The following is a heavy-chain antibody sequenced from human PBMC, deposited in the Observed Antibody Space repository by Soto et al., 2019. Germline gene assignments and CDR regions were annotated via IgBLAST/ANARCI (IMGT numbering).Heavy chain of an antibody. CDR2: INPSGGNT. Sequence: GASVKVSCKASGYTFTIYYMHWVLQAPGQGLEWMGIINPSGGNTSYAQKFQGRVTMTRDTSTSTAYMELSSLRSEDTAVYYCARSRVVVAATELDYWGQGTLVTVSS. J-gene: IGHJ4*02. CDR1: GYTFTIYY. CDR3: ARSRVVVAATELDY. D-gene: IGHD2-15*01. V-gene: IGHV1-46*01.